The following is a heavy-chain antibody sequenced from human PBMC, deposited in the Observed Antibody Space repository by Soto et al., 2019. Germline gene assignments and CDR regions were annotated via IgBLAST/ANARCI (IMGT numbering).Heavy chain of an antibody. CDR2: IIPIFSTP. CDR1: GGTLSSYA. D-gene: IGHD3-3*01. CDR3: ARVNYGRFSELLLSYYGLDV. V-gene: IGHV1-69*06. Sequence: QVQLVQSGTEVKKPGSSVKVSCKASGGTLSSYAIIWVRQAPGQGLEWLGGIIPIFSTPHYAQQFQDRVTITADKSTSTAYMELSSLRSEDTAIYFCARVNYGRFSELLLSYYGLDVVGQGTTVTVSS. J-gene: IGHJ6*02.